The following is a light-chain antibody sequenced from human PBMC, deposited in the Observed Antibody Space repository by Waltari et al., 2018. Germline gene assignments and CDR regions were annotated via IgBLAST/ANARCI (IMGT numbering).Light chain of an antibody. CDR1: SSNIGAHYD. Sequence: SVLTQPPSVSGAPGQRVTISCTESSSNIGAHYDVHWYRQLPGTAPKLLIYGNNNRPSCGPGRFSGARSSASASLAITGLQAEDEAGDYCRSYDSGLSGWVFGGGTKLTVL. J-gene: IGLJ3*02. CDR3: RSYDSGLSGWV. CDR2: GNN. V-gene: IGLV1-40*01.